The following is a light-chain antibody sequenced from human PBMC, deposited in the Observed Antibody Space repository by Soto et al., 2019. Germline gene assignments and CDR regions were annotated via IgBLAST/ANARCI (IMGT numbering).Light chain of an antibody. Sequence: EIVLTQSTATLALSPGEGATRSCRASQSVGSKLAWFQQKPGQAPRLLIYDASNRATGIPARFSGSGSGTDFTVTISSLEPEDFAVYYCQQRSSWPITFGPGTRLEIK. V-gene: IGKV3-11*01. J-gene: IGKJ5*01. CDR3: QQRSSWPIT. CDR2: DAS. CDR1: QSVGSK.